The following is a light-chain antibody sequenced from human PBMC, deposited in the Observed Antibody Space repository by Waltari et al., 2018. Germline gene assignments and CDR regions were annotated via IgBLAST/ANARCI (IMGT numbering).Light chain of an antibody. CDR1: QSVSSSY. Sequence: EVVLTQSPGTLSLSPGERATLSCRASQSVSSSYLAWYQQKPGQAPRLLIYGASSRATGIPDRFSGSGSGTDITLTISRLEPEDFAVYYCQQYGNSPETFGQGTKVEIK. CDR3: QQYGNSPET. CDR2: GAS. J-gene: IGKJ1*01. V-gene: IGKV3-20*01.